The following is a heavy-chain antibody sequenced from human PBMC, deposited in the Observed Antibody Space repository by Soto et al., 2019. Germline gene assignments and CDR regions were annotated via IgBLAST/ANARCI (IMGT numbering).Heavy chain of an antibody. J-gene: IGHJ4*02. CDR1: GDSISSYY. Sequence: QVQLQESGPGLVKPSETLSLTCAVSGDSISSYYCMWIRQPPGKGLESIGYLYYGRSANYNPSLKSRVTLSVESSTNQCSLTLSSMTAADTAVYYCALRSMAVVPEYWGQGTLVTVSS. CDR2: LYYGRSA. CDR3: ALRSMAVVPEY. D-gene: IGHD3-22*01. V-gene: IGHV4-59*01.